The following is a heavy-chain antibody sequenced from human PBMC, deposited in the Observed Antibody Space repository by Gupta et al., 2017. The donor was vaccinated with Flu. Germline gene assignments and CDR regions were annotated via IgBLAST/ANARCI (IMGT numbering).Heavy chain of an antibody. CDR2: IWYDGSKK. Sequence: RLSCAGSGFTFSSYGIHWVRQAPGKGLEWVAVIWYDGSKKYYADSVTGRFTISRDNSKNTVYLQMNRLRAENTALSYCASDSVPFCGGACHSFDYWGQGTLVTVSS. V-gene: IGHV3-33*01. CDR3: ASDSVPFCGGACHSFDY. CDR1: GFTFSSYG. J-gene: IGHJ4*02. D-gene: IGHD2-21*02.